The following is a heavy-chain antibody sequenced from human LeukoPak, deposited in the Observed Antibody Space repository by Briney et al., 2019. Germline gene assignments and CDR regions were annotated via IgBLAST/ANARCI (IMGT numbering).Heavy chain of an antibody. V-gene: IGHV3-30*02. Sequence: GGPLRLSCAASGFTFSSYGMHWVRQAPGKGLEWVAFIRYDGSNKYYVDSVKGRFTISRDNSKNTLYLQMNSLRAEDTAVYYCAREPTYSSSWYTSCDYWGQGTLVTVSS. CDR1: GFTFSSYG. CDR2: IRYDGSNK. J-gene: IGHJ4*02. CDR3: AREPTYSSSWYTSCDY. D-gene: IGHD6-13*01.